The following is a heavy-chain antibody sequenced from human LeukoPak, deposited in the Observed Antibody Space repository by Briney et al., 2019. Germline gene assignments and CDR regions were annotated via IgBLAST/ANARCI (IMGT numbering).Heavy chain of an antibody. CDR3: AKDGGYCRGGSCYHQELDY. D-gene: IGHD2-15*01. V-gene: IGHV3-30*18. CDR1: GFTFSSYG. J-gene: IGHJ4*02. Sequence: PGGSLRLSCAASGFTFSSYGMHWVRQAPGKGLEWVAVISYDGSNKYYADSVKGRFTISRDNSKNTLYLQMNSLRAEDTAVYYCAKDGGYCRGGSCYHQELDYWGQGTLVTVSS. CDR2: ISYDGSNK.